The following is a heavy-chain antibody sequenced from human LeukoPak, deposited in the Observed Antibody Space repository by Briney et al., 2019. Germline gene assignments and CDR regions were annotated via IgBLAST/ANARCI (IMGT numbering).Heavy chain of an antibody. CDR2: IYYSGST. CDR3: ARAARIAAVLAPFDP. CDR1: GGSISSYY. Sequence: SETLSLTCTVSGGSISSYYWSWIRQPPGKGLEWIGYIYYSGSTNYNPSLKSRVTISVDTSKNRFSLKLSSVTAADTAVYYCARAARIAAVLAPFDPWGQGTLVTVSS. D-gene: IGHD6-13*01. J-gene: IGHJ5*02. V-gene: IGHV4-59*01.